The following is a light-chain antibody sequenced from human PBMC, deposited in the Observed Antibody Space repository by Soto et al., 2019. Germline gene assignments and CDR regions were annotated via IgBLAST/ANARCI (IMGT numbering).Light chain of an antibody. Sequence: QSVLTQPPSVSGAPGRRVTISCTGSSSNIGAGYDVHWYQQLPGTAPKLLIYGNSNRPSGVPDRFSGSKSGTSASLAITGLQAEDEADYYCQSYDSSLSGCVFGGGTNLTVL. CDR2: GNS. J-gene: IGLJ3*02. V-gene: IGLV1-40*01. CDR1: SSNIGAGYD. CDR3: QSYDSSLSGCV.